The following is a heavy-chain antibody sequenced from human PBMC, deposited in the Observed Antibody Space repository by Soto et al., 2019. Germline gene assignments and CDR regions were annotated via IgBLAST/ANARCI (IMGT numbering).Heavy chain of an antibody. Sequence: ASVKVSCKAFGYTFTNDYLHWVRRAPGQGLEWRGIINPDGGSRSYAPKFQDRVTMTTDTSTGTLYMELNNLRSEDTAMYYCVRMGFSGGGYLSYYYYGMDIWGQGTTVSVSS. CDR3: VRMGFSGGGYLSYYYYGMDI. V-gene: IGHV1-46*01. J-gene: IGHJ6*02. CDR2: INPDGGSR. CDR1: GYTFTNDY. D-gene: IGHD5-12*01.